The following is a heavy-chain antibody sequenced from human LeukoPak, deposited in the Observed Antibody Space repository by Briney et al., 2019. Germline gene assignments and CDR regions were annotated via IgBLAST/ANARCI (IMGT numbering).Heavy chain of an antibody. CDR3: AKGAAAGIFGVPSGY. CDR1: GFTFSSYA. D-gene: IGHD6-13*01. Sequence: SGGSLRLSCAASGFTFSSYAMSWVRQAPGKGLEWVSGISGSGGSTYYADSVKGRFTISRDNSKNTLYLQMNSLRAEDTAVYYCAKGAAAGIFGVPSGYWGQGTLVTVSS. V-gene: IGHV3-23*01. CDR2: ISGSGGST. J-gene: IGHJ4*02.